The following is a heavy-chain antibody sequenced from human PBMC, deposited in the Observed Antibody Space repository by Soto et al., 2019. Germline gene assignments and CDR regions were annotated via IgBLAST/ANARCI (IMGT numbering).Heavy chain of an antibody. D-gene: IGHD4-4*01. Sequence: GGSLRLSGAACGFTFSSYAISWVRQAPGKGLEWVSVTSGSGASTYYADSLKGRFTISRDNSKNTLHLQMNSLRAEDKAVYYCAKAPTITTPYYFDYLGLGTLLPVCS. CDR1: GFTFSSYA. J-gene: IGHJ4*02. V-gene: IGHV3-23*01. CDR3: AKAPTITTPYYFDY. CDR2: TSGSGAST.